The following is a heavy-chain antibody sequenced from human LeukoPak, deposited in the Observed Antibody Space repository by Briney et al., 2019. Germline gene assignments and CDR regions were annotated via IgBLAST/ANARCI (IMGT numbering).Heavy chain of an antibody. Sequence: GESPKISCKGSGYSFTSYWIGWVRQMPGKGLEWMGIIYPGDSDTRYSPSFQGQVTISADKSISTAYLQWSSLKASDTAMYYCARSRVLGYCSSSSCYGRGFDPWGQGTLVTVSS. D-gene: IGHD2-2*01. V-gene: IGHV5-51*01. CDR3: ARSRVLGYCSSSSCYGRGFDP. CDR2: IYPGDSDT. J-gene: IGHJ5*02. CDR1: GYSFTSYW.